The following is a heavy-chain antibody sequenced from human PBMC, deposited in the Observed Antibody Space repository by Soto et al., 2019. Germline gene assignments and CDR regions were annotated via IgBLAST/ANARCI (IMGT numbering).Heavy chain of an antibody. CDR1: GFTFSNYG. Sequence: GGSLRLSCAVSGFTFSNYGINWVRQAPGKGLEWVSSVSKSGYTYYSDSVKGRLTISRDNAKNSVSLQMNTLRAEDTAVYYCAREDSIIIPAVSDFWGQGTLVTVSS. J-gene: IGHJ4*02. V-gene: IGHV3-21*01. D-gene: IGHD2-2*01. CDR3: AREDSIIIPAVSDF. CDR2: VSKSGYT.